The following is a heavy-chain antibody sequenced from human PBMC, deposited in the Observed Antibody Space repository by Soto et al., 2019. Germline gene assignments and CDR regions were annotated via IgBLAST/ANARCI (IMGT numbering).Heavy chain of an antibody. CDR1: GGTFSTYA. Sequence: QVQLVQSGAEVKKPESSVKVSCKAPGGTFSTYAISWVRQAPGQGLEWMGGIIPMFGTANYAQRFQDRVTYTAEESTNTVYMELSSLRSEDTAVYFCASGIQLWLRRINNGYSGWGPGTLVTVSS. D-gene: IGHD5-18*01. CDR3: ASGIQLWLRRINNGYSG. CDR2: IIPMFGTA. V-gene: IGHV1-69*12. J-gene: IGHJ4*02.